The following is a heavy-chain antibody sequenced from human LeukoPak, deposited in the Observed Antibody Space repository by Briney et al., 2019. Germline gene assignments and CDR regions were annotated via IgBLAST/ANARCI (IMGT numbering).Heavy chain of an antibody. V-gene: IGHV3-30*02. J-gene: IGHJ4*02. CDR1: GFTFSSYG. CDR3: AKYSGSSWYYFDY. D-gene: IGHD6-13*01. Sequence: GGSLRLSCAASGFTFSSYGMHWVRQAPGKGLEWVAFIRYDGSNKYYADSVKGRFTISRDNSKNTLYLQMNSLRPEDTAIYYCAKYSGSSWYYFDYWGQGTLLTVSS. CDR2: IRYDGSNK.